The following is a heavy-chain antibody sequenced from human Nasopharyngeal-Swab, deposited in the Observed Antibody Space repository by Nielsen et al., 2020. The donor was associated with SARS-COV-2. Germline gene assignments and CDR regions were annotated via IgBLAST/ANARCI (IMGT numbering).Heavy chain of an antibody. CDR1: GGSFSGYY. J-gene: IGHJ6*02. V-gene: IGHV4-34*01. CDR3: ARVDPWNYGMDV. CDR2: INHSGST. D-gene: IGHD5-12*01. Sequence: SETLSLTCAVYGGSFSGYYWSWIRQPPGKGLEWIGEINHSGSTNYNPSLKSRVTISVDTSKNQFSLKLSSVTAADTAVYYCARVDPWNYGMDVWGQGTTVTVS.